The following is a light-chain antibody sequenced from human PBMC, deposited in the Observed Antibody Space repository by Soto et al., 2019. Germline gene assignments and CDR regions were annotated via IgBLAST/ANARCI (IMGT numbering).Light chain of an antibody. CDR2: AAS. J-gene: IGKJ1*01. Sequence: DIQMTQSPSSLSASVGDRVTITCRASQYISIYLSWYQQKPGKAPKLLISAASSLQSEVPSRFSGSESGTDFTLTINGLQLEDFATYYCQQTYSAPQTFGQGTKVEIK. CDR3: QQTYSAPQT. CDR1: QYISIY. V-gene: IGKV1-39*01.